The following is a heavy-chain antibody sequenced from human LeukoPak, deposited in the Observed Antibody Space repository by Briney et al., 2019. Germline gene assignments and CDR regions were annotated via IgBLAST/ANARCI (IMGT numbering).Heavy chain of an antibody. J-gene: IGHJ4*02. CDR3: TKEASQSYGRT. CDR2: IKKDGSET. V-gene: IGHV3-7*03. Sequence: GGSLRLSCAASGFTFSTSWMSWVRQVPGKGLEWVANIKKDGSETYYVDSVKGRFTISRDNAKNSLYLQMNSLRAEDTAVYYCTKEASQSYGRTWGQGTLVTVSS. CDR1: GFTFSTSW. D-gene: IGHD4-23*01.